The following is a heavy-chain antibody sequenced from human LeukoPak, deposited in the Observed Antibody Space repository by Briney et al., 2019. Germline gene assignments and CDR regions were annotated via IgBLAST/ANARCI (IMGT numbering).Heavy chain of an antibody. J-gene: IGHJ3*02. D-gene: IGHD6-6*01. CDR2: INPNSGGT. CDR3: ASYTQGEQLADDAFDI. Sequence: ASVKVSCKASGYTFTGYYMHWVRQAPGQGLEWMGWINPNSGGTNYAQKFQGRVTMTRDTSISTAYMELSRLRSDDTAVYYCASYTQGEQLADDAFDIWGQGTMVTVSS. CDR1: GYTFTGYY. V-gene: IGHV1-2*02.